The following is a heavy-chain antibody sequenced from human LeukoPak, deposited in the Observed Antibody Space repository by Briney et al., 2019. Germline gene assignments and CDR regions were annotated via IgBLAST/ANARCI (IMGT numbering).Heavy chain of an antibody. CDR3: ARDGARGAFDI. CDR1: GFTFSDYY. Sequence: GGSLRLSCAASGFTFSDYYMSWIRQAQGKGLGWVSYISSSGSAIYYADSVKGRFTISRDNAKNSLYLQMNSLRAEDTAVYYCARDGARGAFDIWGQGTMVTVSS. J-gene: IGHJ3*02. V-gene: IGHV3-11*01. D-gene: IGHD3-16*01. CDR2: ISSSGSAI.